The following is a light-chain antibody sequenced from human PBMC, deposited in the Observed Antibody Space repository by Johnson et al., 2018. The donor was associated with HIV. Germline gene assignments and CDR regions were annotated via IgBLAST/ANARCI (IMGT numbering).Light chain of an antibody. CDR3: GTWDSSLSAYV. Sequence: QSVLTQPPSVSAAPGQKVTISCSGSSSNIGNNYVSWYQQLPGTAPKLLIYDNNKRPSGITDRFSGSKSGTSATLGITGLQTGDGADYYCGTWDSSLSAYVFGTGTKVTVL. J-gene: IGLJ1*01. CDR1: SSNIGNNY. V-gene: IGLV1-51*01. CDR2: DNN.